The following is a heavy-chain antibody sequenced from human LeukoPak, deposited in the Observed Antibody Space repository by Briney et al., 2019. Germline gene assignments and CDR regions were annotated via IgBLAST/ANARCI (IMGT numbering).Heavy chain of an antibody. CDR3: ARGIRSSTRTKLTKYSSSSPYSFDY. V-gene: IGHV1-8*02. Sequence: ASVKVSCKASGYTFTSYGISWVRQAPGQGLEWMGWMNPNSGNTGYAQKFQGRVTMTRNTSISTAYMELSSLRSEDTAVYYCARGIRSSTRTKLTKYSSSSPYSFDYWGQGTLVTVSS. CDR1: GYTFTSYG. J-gene: IGHJ4*02. CDR2: MNPNSGNT. D-gene: IGHD6-13*01.